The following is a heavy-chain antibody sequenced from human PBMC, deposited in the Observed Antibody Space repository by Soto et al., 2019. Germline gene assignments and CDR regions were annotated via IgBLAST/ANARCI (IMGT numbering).Heavy chain of an antibody. V-gene: IGHV4-34*01. D-gene: IGHD3-3*01. CDR2: INHSGST. Sequence: SETLSLTCAVYGGSFSGYYWSWIRQPPGKGLEWIGEINHSGSTNYNPSLKSRVTISVDTSKNQFSLKLSSVTAADTAVYYCARGRERFLEWLLSRQLDYWGQGTLVTVSS. J-gene: IGHJ4*02. CDR3: ARGRERFLEWLLSRQLDY. CDR1: GGSFSGYY.